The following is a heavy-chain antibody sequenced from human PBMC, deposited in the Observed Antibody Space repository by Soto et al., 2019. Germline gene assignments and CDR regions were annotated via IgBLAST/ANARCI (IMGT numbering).Heavy chain of an antibody. CDR2: ISPFSGNT. D-gene: IGHD4-17*01. Sequence: QVQLVQSGAEVKKPGASVKVSCKASGYTFTNYGIAWVRQAPGQGLEWMGWISPFSGNTNYAQKLQDRVTMTTDTSTTTAYMELRSLSSDDTAVYCCARVPFNGDFDLAPDYWGQGTLVTVSS. CDR3: ARVPFNGDFDLAPDY. J-gene: IGHJ4*02. CDR1: GYTFTNYG. V-gene: IGHV1-18*01.